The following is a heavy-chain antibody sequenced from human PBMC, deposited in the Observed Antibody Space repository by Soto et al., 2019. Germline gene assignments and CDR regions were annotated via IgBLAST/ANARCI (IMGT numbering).Heavy chain of an antibody. CDR1: GGSISSYY. D-gene: IGHD1-26*01. CDR3: ARIKGELPTRYYYYYYGMDV. J-gene: IGHJ6*02. V-gene: IGHV4-34*01. Sequence: SETLSLTCTVSGGSISSYYWSWIRQPPGKGLEWIGKINHSGSTNYNPSLKSRVTISVDTSKNQFSLKLSSVTAADTAVYYCARIKGELPTRYYYYYYGMDVWGQGTTVTVSS. CDR2: INHSGST.